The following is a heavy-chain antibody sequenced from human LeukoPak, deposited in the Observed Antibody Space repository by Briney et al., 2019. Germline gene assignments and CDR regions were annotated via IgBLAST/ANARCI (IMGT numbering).Heavy chain of an antibody. Sequence: PGGSLRLSCAASAFTVSSNYMSWVRQAPGKGLEWVSIVYSGGTTYYADSVKGRFTISRDNSKNTLYLQMNSLRAEDTAVYYCAKDGYLSRRTTGRYYFDYWGQGTLVTVSS. CDR3: AKDGYLSRRTTGRYYFDY. D-gene: IGHD1-1*01. V-gene: IGHV3-66*01. J-gene: IGHJ4*02. CDR1: AFTVSSNY. CDR2: VYSGGTT.